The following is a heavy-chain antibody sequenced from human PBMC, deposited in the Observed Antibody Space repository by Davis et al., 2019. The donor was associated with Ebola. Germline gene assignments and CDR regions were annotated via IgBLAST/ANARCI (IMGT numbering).Heavy chain of an antibody. CDR1: GYTFTGYY. V-gene: IGHV1-2*06. Sequence: ASVKVSCKASGYTFTGYYMHWVRQAPGQGLEWMGRINPNSGGTNYAQKFQGRVTMTRDTSISTAYMELSRLRSDDTAVYYCASSSVVRGVMGDYWGQGTLVTVSS. CDR2: INPNSGGT. D-gene: IGHD3-10*01. J-gene: IGHJ4*02. CDR3: ASSSVVRGVMGDY.